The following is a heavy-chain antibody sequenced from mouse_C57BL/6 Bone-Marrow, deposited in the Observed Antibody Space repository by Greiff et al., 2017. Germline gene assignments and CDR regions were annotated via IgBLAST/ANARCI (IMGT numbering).Heavy chain of an antibody. V-gene: IGHV1-55*01. Sequence: QVQLQQPGAELVKPGASVKMSCKASGYTFTSYWITWVKQRPGKGLEWIGDIYPGSGSPNYNEKFKSKATLTVDTSSSTAYMQLSSLTYEDSAVYYCARKSSLLWLRLSYWYIDVWGTGTTVTVSS. CDR3: ARKSSLLWLRLSYWYIDV. J-gene: IGHJ1*03. D-gene: IGHD2-2*01. CDR2: IYPGSGSP. CDR1: GYTFTSYW.